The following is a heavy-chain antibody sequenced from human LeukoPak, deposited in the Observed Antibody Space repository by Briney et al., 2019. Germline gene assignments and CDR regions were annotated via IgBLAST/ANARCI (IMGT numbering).Heavy chain of an antibody. Sequence: SVKVSCKASGGTFSSYAISWVRQAPGQGLEWMGGIIPIFGTANYAQKFQGRVTITADESTSTAYMELSSLGSEDTAVYYCAFGQQLVPGAFDIWGQGTMVTVSS. CDR3: AFGQQLVPGAFDI. CDR1: GGTFSSYA. CDR2: IIPIFGTA. V-gene: IGHV1-69*13. D-gene: IGHD6-13*01. J-gene: IGHJ3*02.